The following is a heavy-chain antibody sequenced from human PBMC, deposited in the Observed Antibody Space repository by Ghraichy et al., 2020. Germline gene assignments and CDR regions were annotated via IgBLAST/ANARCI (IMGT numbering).Heavy chain of an antibody. CDR3: ARSSGWVIDY. J-gene: IGHJ4*02. CDR1: GFTLSDYW. CDR2: IKQDGSEK. V-gene: IGHV3-7*01. D-gene: IGHD2-21*01. Sequence: GESLNISCAASGFTLSDYWMNWVHQAPGKGPEWVAIIKQDGSEKHYVDSVEGRFTISRDNAENSLHLQMNSLRVEDTAVYYCARSSGWVIDYWGQGNLVTVSS.